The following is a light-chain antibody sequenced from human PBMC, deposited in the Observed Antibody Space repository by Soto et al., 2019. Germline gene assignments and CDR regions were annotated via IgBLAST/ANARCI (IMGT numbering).Light chain of an antibody. V-gene: IGKV3-11*01. Sequence: VLTQSPATLSLSPGERATLSCRASQSVSSYLGWYQQKPGQAPRLLIYAASNRATGIPARFSGSGSGTDFTLSISSLQSEDFAVYYCQQRDIWPWTFGQGTKVDIK. CDR3: QQRDIWPWT. J-gene: IGKJ1*01. CDR2: AAS. CDR1: QSVSSY.